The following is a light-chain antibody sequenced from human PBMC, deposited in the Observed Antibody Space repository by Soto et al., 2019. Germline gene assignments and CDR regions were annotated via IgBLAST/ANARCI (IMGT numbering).Light chain of an antibody. CDR2: DNN. CDR3: ATWDSSLSSVL. J-gene: IGLJ2*01. CDR1: TSNIENNY. V-gene: IGLV1-51*01. Sequence: QSVLTQPPSVSAAPGQKVTISCSGGTSNIENNYVSWYQHLPGTAPKLLIYDNNKRPSGIPDRFSGSKSGTSATLGITGLQTGDEADYYCATWDSSLSSVLFGGGTKLTVL.